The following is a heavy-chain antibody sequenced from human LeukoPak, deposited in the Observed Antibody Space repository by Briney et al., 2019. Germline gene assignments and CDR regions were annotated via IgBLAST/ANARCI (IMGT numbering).Heavy chain of an antibody. V-gene: IGHV3-23*01. Sequence: GGSLRLSCAASGFTFSSYAMSWVRQAPGKGLEWVSTISNSGGSSYYADSVKGRFTISRDNSKNSLYLQMNSLRAEDTAVYYCAKDRGYCSSTRCYALHYFDYWGQGTLVTVPS. J-gene: IGHJ4*02. CDR1: GFTFSSYA. CDR3: AKDRGYCSSTRCYALHYFDY. D-gene: IGHD2-2*01. CDR2: ISNSGGSS.